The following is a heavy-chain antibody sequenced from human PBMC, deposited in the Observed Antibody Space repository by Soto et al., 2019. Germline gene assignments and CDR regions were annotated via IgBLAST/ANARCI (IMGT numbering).Heavy chain of an antibody. J-gene: IGHJ4*02. Sequence: PVASLELSCQGSDYSFTDYWISWVRQMPGKGLEWMGRIDPSNSYTDYSPSFQGHVIISGDESIGTAYLQWSSLKASDTAVYYCARQELHDSSNYDYWGQGTLVTVSS. D-gene: IGHD4-4*01. V-gene: IGHV5-10-1*01. CDR3: ARQELHDSSNYDY. CDR2: IDPSNSYT. CDR1: DYSFTDYW.